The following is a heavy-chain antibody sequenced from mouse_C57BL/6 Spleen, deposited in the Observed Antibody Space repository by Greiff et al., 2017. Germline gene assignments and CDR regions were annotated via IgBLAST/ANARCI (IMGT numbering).Heavy chain of an antibody. Sequence: VQLQQSGAELVKPGASVKISCKASGYTFTDYYINWVKQRPGQGLEWIGKIGPGRGSTYYNEKFKGKATLTADKSSSTAYMHLSSQTSEDSSVYFCARDYGSYFDVWGTGTTVTVSS. CDR1: GYTFTDYY. D-gene: IGHD1-1*01. V-gene: IGHV1-77*01. CDR3: ARDYGSYFDV. CDR2: IGPGRGST. J-gene: IGHJ1*03.